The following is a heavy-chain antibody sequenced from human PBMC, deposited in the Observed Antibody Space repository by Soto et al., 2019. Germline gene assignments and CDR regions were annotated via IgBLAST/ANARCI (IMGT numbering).Heavy chain of an antibody. V-gene: IGHV3-23*01. Sequence: GGSLRLSCAASGFPFSSYAMSWVRQAPGKGLEWVSAISGSGGSTYYADSVKGRFTISRDNSKNTLYLQMNSLRAEDTAVYYCAKDLLAALTIFGVVRPYGMDVWGQGTTVTVSS. D-gene: IGHD3-3*01. CDR3: AKDLLAALTIFGVVRPYGMDV. CDR1: GFPFSSYA. CDR2: ISGSGGST. J-gene: IGHJ6*02.